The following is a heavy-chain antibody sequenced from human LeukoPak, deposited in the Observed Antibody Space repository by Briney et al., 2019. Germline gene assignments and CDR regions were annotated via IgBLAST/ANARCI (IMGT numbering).Heavy chain of an antibody. V-gene: IGHV4-34*01. J-gene: IGHJ4*02. CDR2: INHSGST. Sequence: SETLSLTCAVYGGSFSGYYWSWIRQPPGKGLEWIGGINHSGSTNYNPSLKSRVTISVDTSKNQFSLKLSSVTAADTAVYYCARSRFYYYGSGSYYFDYWGQGTLVTVSS. CDR1: GGSFSGYY. CDR3: ARSRFYYYGSGSYYFDY. D-gene: IGHD3-10*01.